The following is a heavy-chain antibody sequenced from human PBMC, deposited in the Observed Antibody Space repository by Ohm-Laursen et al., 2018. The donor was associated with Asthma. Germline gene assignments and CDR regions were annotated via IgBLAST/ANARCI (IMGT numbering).Heavy chain of an antibody. CDR2: ISSSGSTI. V-gene: IGHV3-11*01. D-gene: IGHD5-12*01. Sequence: SLRLSCAATGFTFSDYYMSWIRQAPGKGLEWVSYISSSGSTIYYADSVKGRFTISRDNAKNSLYLQMNSLRAEDTAVYYCARDRAIVATISLYYYGMDAWGQGTTVTVSS. CDR1: GFTFSDYY. CDR3: ARDRAIVATISLYYYGMDA. J-gene: IGHJ6*02.